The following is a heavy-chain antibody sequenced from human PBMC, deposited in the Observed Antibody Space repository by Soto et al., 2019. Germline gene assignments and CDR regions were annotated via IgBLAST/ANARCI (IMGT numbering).Heavy chain of an antibody. Sequence: PGGSLRLSCAASGFTFSSYWMSWVRQAPGKGLEWVSVIYSGGSTYYADSVKGRFTISRDNSKNTLYLQMNSLRAEDTAVYYCARDRYYYDSSGYTSDGMDVWGQGTTVTVSS. CDR3: ARDRYYYDSSGYTSDGMDV. V-gene: IGHV3-66*01. CDR2: IYSGGST. D-gene: IGHD3-22*01. CDR1: GFTFSSYW. J-gene: IGHJ6*02.